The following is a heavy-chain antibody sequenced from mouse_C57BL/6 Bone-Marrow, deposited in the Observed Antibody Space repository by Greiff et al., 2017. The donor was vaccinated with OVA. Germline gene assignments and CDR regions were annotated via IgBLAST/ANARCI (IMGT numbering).Heavy chain of an antibody. J-gene: IGHJ4*01. CDR1: GFTFSSYA. CDR2: ISDGGSYT. D-gene: IGHD2-1*01. CDR3: AREAKSSIYSIAMDY. V-gene: IGHV5-4*01. Sequence: EVKLMESGGGLVKPEGSLKLSCAASGFTFSSYAMSWVRQTPEKRLEWVATISDGGSYTYYPDNVKGRFTISRDNAKNNLYLQMSHLKSEDTAMYYCAREAKSSIYSIAMDYWGQGTSVTVSS.